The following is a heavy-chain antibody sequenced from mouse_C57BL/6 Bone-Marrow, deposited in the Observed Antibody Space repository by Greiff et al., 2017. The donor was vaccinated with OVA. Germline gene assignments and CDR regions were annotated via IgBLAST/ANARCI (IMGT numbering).Heavy chain of an antibody. CDR2: INPSTGGT. CDR3: ARGGYYDFWFAY. D-gene: IGHD2-4*01. CDR1: GYSFTGYY. Sequence: EVQLQQSGPELVKPGASVKISCKASGYSFTGYYMNWVKQSPEKSLEWIGEINPSTGGTTYNQKFKAKATLTVDKSSSTAYMQLKSLTSEDSAVYYCARGGYYDFWFAYWGQGTLVTVSA. V-gene: IGHV1-42*01. J-gene: IGHJ3*01.